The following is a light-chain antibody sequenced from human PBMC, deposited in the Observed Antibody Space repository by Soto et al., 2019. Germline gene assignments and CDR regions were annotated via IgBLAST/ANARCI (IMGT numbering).Light chain of an antibody. V-gene: IGKV3-11*01. CDR1: QSFRGL. Sequence: VLTPAPVTLSLSPGETATLPRRASQSFRGLLAWYQQKPGQAPRLLIYDAYNRATGIPPRFSGSGSGTDFTLTISSLEPEDSAVYYCQQRHMWPITFGQGTRLEIK. CDR2: DAY. CDR3: QQRHMWPIT. J-gene: IGKJ5*01.